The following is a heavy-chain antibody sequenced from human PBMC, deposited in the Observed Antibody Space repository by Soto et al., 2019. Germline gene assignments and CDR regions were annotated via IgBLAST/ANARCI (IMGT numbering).Heavy chain of an antibody. J-gene: IGHJ6*04. CDR3: ADPLDLDV. V-gene: IGHV3-7*01. CDR1: GWSICSAW. CDR2: IKPDGSEK. Sequence: PGGSLRLACAAWGWSICSAWTSWVRQAPGKGLEWVATIKPDGSEKYYVDSGEGRFTISRDNAKNSLYLQMNSLRAEDTAVFYCADPLDLDVWGKGATVTVSS.